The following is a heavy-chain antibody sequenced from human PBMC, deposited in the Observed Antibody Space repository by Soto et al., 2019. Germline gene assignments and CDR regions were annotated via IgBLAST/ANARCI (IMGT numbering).Heavy chain of an antibody. CDR2: IIPIFGTA. V-gene: IGHV1-69*13. D-gene: IGHD3-22*01. CDR1: GGTFSSYA. Sequence: ASVKVSCKASGGTFSSYAISWVRQAPGQGLEWMGGIIPIFGTANYAQKFQGRVTITADESTSTAYMELSSLRSEDTAVYYCARGRYYYDSSGYLPAEYFQHWGQGTLVTV. CDR3: ARGRYYYDSSGYLPAEYFQH. J-gene: IGHJ1*01.